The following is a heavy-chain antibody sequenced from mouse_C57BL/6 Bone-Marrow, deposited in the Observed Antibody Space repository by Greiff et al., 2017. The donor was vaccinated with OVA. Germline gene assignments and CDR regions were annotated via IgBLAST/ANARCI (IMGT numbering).Heavy chain of an antibody. J-gene: IGHJ4*01. CDR2: IDPYRGGT. V-gene: IGHV1-72*01. D-gene: IGHD1-1*01. Sequence: QVQLQQPGAELVKPGASVKLSCTASGYTFTSYWMHWVKQRPGRGLEWIGRIDPYRGGTKSTEKFKGKATLTVDKPSSTAYLQLSSLTSEDSAVYYCARSLYYCSRLWAMDYWGQGTSVTGSS. CDR3: ARSLYYCSRLWAMDY. CDR1: GYTFTSYW.